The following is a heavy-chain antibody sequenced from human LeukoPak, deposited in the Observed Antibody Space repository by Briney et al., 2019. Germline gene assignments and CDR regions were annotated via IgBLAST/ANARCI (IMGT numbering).Heavy chain of an antibody. CDR3: GKEGGA. J-gene: IGHJ5*02. D-gene: IGHD3-16*01. Sequence: GGSLRLSCAASGFRFSDFTMTWVRQAPGKGPEWVSAIGGRGGSTYYADSLGGRFTISRDNSQDMVYLQMNSLKVEDTATYYCGKEGGAWGQGTKVTVS. CDR1: GFRFSDFT. V-gene: IGHV3-23*01. CDR2: IGGRGGST.